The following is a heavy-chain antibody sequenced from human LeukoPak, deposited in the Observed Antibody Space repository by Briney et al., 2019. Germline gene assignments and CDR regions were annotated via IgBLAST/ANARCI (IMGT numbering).Heavy chain of an antibody. D-gene: IGHD3-3*01. CDR3: ARDRFFGVGAYQDH. CDR2: MKQDESEK. V-gene: IGHV3-7*01. Sequence: PGGSLRLSCAASGFTFSSYWMSWVRQAPGKGLEWVANMKQDESEKYYVHSVRGRFTISRDNVKNSLYLEMNNLRAEDTAVYYCARDRFFGVGAYQDHWGQGILVTVSS. CDR1: GFTFSSYW. J-gene: IGHJ4*02.